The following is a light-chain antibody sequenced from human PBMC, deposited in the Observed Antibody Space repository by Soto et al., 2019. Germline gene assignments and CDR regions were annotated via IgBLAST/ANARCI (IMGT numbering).Light chain of an antibody. J-gene: IGKJ2*01. Sequence: DIQMTQSPSTLSASVGDRVTITCRASQSISSWLAWYQQKPGKAPKLLIYKASSLESGVPSRFGGSGSGTEFTFTISSLQPYDFATYYCQQYNSFSHTFGRGTKLEI. CDR1: QSISSW. CDR3: QQYNSFSHT. V-gene: IGKV1-5*03. CDR2: KAS.